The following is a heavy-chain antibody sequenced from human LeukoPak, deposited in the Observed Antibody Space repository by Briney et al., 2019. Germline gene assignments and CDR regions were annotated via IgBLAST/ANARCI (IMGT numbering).Heavy chain of an antibody. CDR1: GYTLTELS. CDR2: FDPEDGET. Sequence: GASVKVSCKVSGYTLTELSMHWVRQAPGKGLEWMGGFDPEDGETIYAQKFQGRVTMTEDTSTDTAYMELSSLRSEDTAVYYCAPRYSSGWSSEYYFDYWGQGTLVTVSS. V-gene: IGHV1-24*01. D-gene: IGHD6-19*01. J-gene: IGHJ4*02. CDR3: APRYSSGWSSEYYFDY.